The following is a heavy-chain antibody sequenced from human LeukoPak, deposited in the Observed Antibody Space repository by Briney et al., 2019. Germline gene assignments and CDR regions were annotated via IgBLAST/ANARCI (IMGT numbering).Heavy chain of an antibody. D-gene: IGHD6-19*01. CDR1: GGTFSSSS. Sequence: ASVKVSCKASGGTFSSSSISWVRQAPGQGLEWMGWISAYNGNTNYAQKLQGRVTMTTDTSTSTAYMELRSLRSDDTAVYYCARYTDLTGYSSGWPIDYWGQGTLVTVSS. J-gene: IGHJ4*02. CDR2: ISAYNGNT. V-gene: IGHV1-18*01. CDR3: ARYTDLTGYSSGWPIDY.